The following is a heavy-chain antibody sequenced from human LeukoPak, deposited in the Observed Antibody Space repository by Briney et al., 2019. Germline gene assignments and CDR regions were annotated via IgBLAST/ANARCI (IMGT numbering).Heavy chain of an antibody. CDR3: ARAISRAGGGFDP. D-gene: IGHD3-16*01. CDR2: IYYSGST. Sequence: SETLSLTCTVSGGSISSYYWSWIRQPPGKGLEWIGYIYYSGSTNYNPSLKSRVTISVDTSKNQFSLKLSSVTAADTAVYYCARAISRAGGGFDPWGQGTLVIVSS. J-gene: IGHJ5*02. CDR1: GGSISSYY. V-gene: IGHV4-59*01.